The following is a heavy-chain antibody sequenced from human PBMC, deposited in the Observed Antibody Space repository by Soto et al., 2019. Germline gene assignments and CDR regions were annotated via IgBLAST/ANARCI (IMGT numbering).Heavy chain of an antibody. J-gene: IGHJ2*01. CDR2: ISYDGKQT. CDR1: GVTFKDYG. Sequence: GGSLRLSCGAPGVTFKDYGMHWVRQAPGKGLEWVAVISYDGKQTYYADSVKGRFTISKDKSKRTLFLQMNSLRVDDTAVYYCARDGWGSNWYFDLWGRGTLVTVS. CDR3: ARDGWGSNWYFDL. V-gene: IGHV3-30*03. D-gene: IGHD3-16*01.